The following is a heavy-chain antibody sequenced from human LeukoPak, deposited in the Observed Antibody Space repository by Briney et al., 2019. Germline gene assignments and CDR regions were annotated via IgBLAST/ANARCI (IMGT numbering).Heavy chain of an antibody. J-gene: IGHJ6*03. CDR3: ARQRADYFYHYMDV. V-gene: IGHV4-39*01. Sequence: SETLSLTCTVSGGSIDSSSYYWDSIRQPPEKGLEWLGNIYYSGTTFYTSSLKSRVTISTDMSKNQFSLRLTSVTAADTAVYYCARQRADYFYHYMDVWGKGTTVIVSS. CDR2: IYYSGTT. CDR1: GGSIDSSSYY.